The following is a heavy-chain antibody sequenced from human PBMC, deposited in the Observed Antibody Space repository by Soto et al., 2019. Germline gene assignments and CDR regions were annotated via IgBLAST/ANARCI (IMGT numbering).Heavy chain of an antibody. D-gene: IGHD2-15*01. CDR3: AKMMEVEGNRPLSR. V-gene: IGHV3-33*06. Sequence: GGSLRLSCAASGFTFSSYGMHWVRQAPGKGLEWVAVIWYDGSNKYYADSVKGRFTISRDNSKKTLYLQMNSLRAEDTAVYYCAKMMEVEGNRPLSRGARGTVVPVSS. CDR2: IWYDGSNK. CDR1: GFTFSSYG. J-gene: IGHJ4*02.